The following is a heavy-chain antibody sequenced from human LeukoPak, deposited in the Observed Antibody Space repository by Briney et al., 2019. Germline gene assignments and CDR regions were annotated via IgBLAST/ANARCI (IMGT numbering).Heavy chain of an antibody. J-gene: IGHJ4*02. Sequence: GGSLRLSCAASGFTFSSYWMSWVRQAPGKGLEWVANIKQDGSEKYYVDSVKGRFTISRDNAKNSLYLQMNSLRAEDTSVYYCARAGRDYREDGFGDYWGQGTLVPVSS. CDR2: IKQDGSEK. CDR3: ARAGRDYREDGFGDY. CDR1: GFTFSSYW. D-gene: IGHD4-17*01. V-gene: IGHV3-7*01.